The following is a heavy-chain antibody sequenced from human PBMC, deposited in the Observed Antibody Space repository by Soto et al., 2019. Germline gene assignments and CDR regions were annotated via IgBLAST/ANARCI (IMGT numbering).Heavy chain of an antibody. CDR1: GGPLSSGSYY. J-gene: IGHJ5*02. V-gene: IGHV4-61*01. CDR3: ARAASPSFYFLSSFHP. CDR2: IYYSGTT. Sequence: QVLLQESGPGLVKPSDTLSLTCTVSGGPLSSGSYYWSWIRQSPGQGLEWIGNIYYSGTTKYNPSCKSLVSISVDTSKNQFTLRLTSLSAADTAVYYCARAASPSFYFLSSFHPCGQGTLVTVSS. D-gene: IGHD3-10*01.